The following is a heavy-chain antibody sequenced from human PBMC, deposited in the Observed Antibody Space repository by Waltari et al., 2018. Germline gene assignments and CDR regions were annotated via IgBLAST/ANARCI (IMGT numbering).Heavy chain of an antibody. CDR2: IYYSGST. CDR3: ARGKDLVDY. CDR1: GGSISSSY. J-gene: IGHJ4*02. V-gene: IGHV4-59*01. Sequence: QVQLQESGPGLVKPSETLSITCTVSGGSISSSYWSWIRQPPGKGLEWIGYIYYSGSTNYNPSLKSRVTISVDTSKNQFSLKLSSVTAADTAVYYCARGKDLVDYWGQGTLVTVSS. D-gene: IGHD3-16*01.